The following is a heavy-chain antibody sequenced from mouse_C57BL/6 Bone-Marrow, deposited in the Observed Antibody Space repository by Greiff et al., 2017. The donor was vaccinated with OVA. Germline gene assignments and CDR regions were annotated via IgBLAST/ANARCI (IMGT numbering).Heavy chain of an antibody. CDR1: GYTFTSYW. Sequence: QVQLQQSGTELVKPGASVKLSCKASGYTFTSYWMHWVKQRPGQGLEWIGNINPSNGGTNYNEKFKSKATLTVAKSSSTAYMQLSSLTSGDSAVYDCARETEIYYYGSSYYWGQGTTLTVSS. CDR2: INPSNGGT. V-gene: IGHV1-53*01. CDR3: ARETEIYYYGSSYY. D-gene: IGHD1-1*01. J-gene: IGHJ2*01.